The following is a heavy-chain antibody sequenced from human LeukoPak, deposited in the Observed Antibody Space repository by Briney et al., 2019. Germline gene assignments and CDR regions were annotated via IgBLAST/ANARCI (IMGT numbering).Heavy chain of an antibody. CDR1: GFTFDYYA. V-gene: IGHV3-9*03. CDR2: TSWNRRSI. D-gene: IGHD3-9*01. Sequence: SGGSLRLSCAASGFTFDYYAMHGVRQAPGKGLEGVGGTSWNRRSIGYADSVKGRFTISRDNAKNSLYLQMNRLRAEDMALYYCEKDSSDIYDYFDYCGQGTLVTVSA. J-gene: IGHJ4*02. CDR3: EKDSSDIYDYFDY.